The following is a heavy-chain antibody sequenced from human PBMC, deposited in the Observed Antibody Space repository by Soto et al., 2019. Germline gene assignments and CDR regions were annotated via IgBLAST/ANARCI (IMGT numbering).Heavy chain of an antibody. CDR1: GGTFSSYA. Sequence: SVEVSCKXSGGTFSSYAISWVRQAPGQGLEWMGGIIPIFGTANYAQKFQGRVTITADESTGTAYMELSSLRSEDTAVYYCARDHYGDYSTWFDPWGQGTLVTVSS. D-gene: IGHD4-17*01. CDR3: ARDHYGDYSTWFDP. V-gene: IGHV1-69*13. CDR2: IIPIFGTA. J-gene: IGHJ5*02.